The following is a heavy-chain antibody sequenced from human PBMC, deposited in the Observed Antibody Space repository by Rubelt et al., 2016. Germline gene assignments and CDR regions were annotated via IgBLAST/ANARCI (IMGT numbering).Heavy chain of an antibody. J-gene: IGHJ4*02. Sequence: QVQLQESGPGLVKPSETLSLTCNVSGGAISSYYWSWNRQPPGKGLEWIGYIYYSGSTDYNPSLKSRVTISEDTSKNKFSLNVNPVTAAETALYYCTRHVSSVWYGGIDYWGQGALVTVSS. CDR1: GGAISSYY. D-gene: IGHD6-19*01. V-gene: IGHV4-59*08. CDR2: IYYSGST. CDR3: TRHVSSVWYGGIDY.